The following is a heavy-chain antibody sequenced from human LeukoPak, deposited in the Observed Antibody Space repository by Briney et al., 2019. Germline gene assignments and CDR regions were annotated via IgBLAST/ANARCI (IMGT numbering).Heavy chain of an antibody. CDR2: IYYSGST. Sequence: ASETLSLTCTVSGGSISSSSYYWGWIRQPPGKGLEWIGSIYYSGSTYYNPSLKSRVTISVDTSKNQFSLKLSSVTAADTAVYYCAREYIVATITRWFDPWGQGTLVTVSS. V-gene: IGHV4-39*07. CDR1: GGSISSSSYY. J-gene: IGHJ5*02. D-gene: IGHD5-12*01. CDR3: AREYIVATITRWFDP.